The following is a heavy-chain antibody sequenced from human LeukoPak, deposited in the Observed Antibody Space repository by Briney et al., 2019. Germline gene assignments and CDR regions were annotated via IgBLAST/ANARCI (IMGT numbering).Heavy chain of an antibody. J-gene: IGHJ5*02. CDR1: GGTFSSYA. Sequence: ASVKVSCKASGGTFSSYAISWVRQAPGQGLEWMGGIIPIFGTANYAQKFQGRVTITTDESTSTAYMELSSLRSEDTAVYYCARDVFPYCSSTSCSNWFDPWGQGTLVTVSS. CDR3: ARDVFPYCSSTSCSNWFDP. V-gene: IGHV1-69*05. CDR2: IIPIFGTA. D-gene: IGHD2-2*01.